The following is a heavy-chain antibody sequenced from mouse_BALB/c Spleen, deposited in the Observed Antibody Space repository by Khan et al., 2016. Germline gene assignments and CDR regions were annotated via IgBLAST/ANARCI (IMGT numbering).Heavy chain of an antibody. J-gene: IGHJ4*01. D-gene: IGHD1-2*01. CDR2: INPYNGDT. CDR3: ARDYGYEDY. Sequence: VQLQQSGPELVKPGASVKISCKASGYSFTGYFMNWVMQSHGKSLEWIGRINPYNGDTFYNQKFKGKATLTVDKSSSTAHMELRSLASEDSVVYYCARDYGYEDYWGQGTSVTVSS. CDR1: GYSFTGYF. V-gene: IGHV1-20*02.